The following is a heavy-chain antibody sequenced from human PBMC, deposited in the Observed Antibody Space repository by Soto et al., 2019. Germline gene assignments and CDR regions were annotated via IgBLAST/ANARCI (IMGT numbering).Heavy chain of an antibody. CDR1: GYTFTTYA. Sequence: ASVKVSCKASGYTFTTYAMHWVRQAPGQRLEWMGWINAGNGKTKYSQKFQGRVTITRDTSATTAYMELSSLRSEDTTVYYCARAGDDCSTTSCYMIDYWGQGTLVTVSS. D-gene: IGHD2-2*02. V-gene: IGHV1-3*01. CDR3: ARAGDDCSTTSCYMIDY. J-gene: IGHJ4*02. CDR2: INAGNGKT.